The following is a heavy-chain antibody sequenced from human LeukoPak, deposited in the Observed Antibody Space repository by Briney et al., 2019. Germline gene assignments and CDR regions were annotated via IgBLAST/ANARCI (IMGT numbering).Heavy chain of an antibody. D-gene: IGHD3-10*01. CDR2: IIPIFGTA. J-gene: IGHJ5*02. CDR1: GGTFSSYA. CDR3: AISGSSVSWFASWFDP. Sequence: GASVKASCKASGGTFSSYAISWVRQAPGQGLEWMGGIIPIFGTANYAQKFQGRVTITADESTSTAYMELSSLRSEDTAVYYCAISGSSVSWFASWFDPWGQGTLVTVSS. V-gene: IGHV1-69*13.